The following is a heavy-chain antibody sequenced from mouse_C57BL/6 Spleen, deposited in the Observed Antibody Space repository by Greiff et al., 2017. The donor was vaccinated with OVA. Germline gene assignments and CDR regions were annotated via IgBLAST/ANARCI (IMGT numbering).Heavy chain of an antibody. Sequence: EVKLMESGGGLVQPKGSLKLSCAASGFTFNTYAMHWVRQAPGTGLEWVARIRSKSSNYATYYADSVKARFTISRDDSQSMLYLQMNNLKTEDTAMYYCVRAYYSNYVEGLGCAYWGQGTLVTVSA. CDR1: GFTFNTYA. D-gene: IGHD2-5*01. CDR2: IRSKSSNYAT. V-gene: IGHV10-3*01. CDR3: VRAYYSNYVEGLGCAY. J-gene: IGHJ3*01.